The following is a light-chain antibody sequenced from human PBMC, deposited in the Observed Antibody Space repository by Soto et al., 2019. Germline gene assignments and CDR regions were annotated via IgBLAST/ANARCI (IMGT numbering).Light chain of an antibody. CDR1: SSDIGGYNY. Sequence: QSALTQPGSVSWSPGQSITISCTGTSSDIGGYNYVSWYQQHPGKAPKLMIYEVTNRPSGVSTRFSGSKSGNTASLTISGSKDEGEADYHCCSFTSGKTAYGLGTGTKGTVL. CDR3: CSFTSGKTAYG. CDR2: EVT. J-gene: IGLJ1*01. V-gene: IGLV2-14*01.